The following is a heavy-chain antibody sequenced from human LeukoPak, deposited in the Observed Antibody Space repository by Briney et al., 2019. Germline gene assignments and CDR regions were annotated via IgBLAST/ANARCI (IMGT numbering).Heavy chain of an antibody. V-gene: IGHV5-51*01. CDR1: GYSFTCYW. CDR3: VRLIDYFFDY. CDR2: IYPGDSDI. J-gene: IGHJ4*02. Sequence: GESLKISCKSSGYSFTCYWIGWVRQMPGKGLEWIAIIYPGDSDIKYSPSFQGQVTISADRPISTAYLQWSSLKASDTAIYYCVRLIDYFFDYWAQRTVVTVSS.